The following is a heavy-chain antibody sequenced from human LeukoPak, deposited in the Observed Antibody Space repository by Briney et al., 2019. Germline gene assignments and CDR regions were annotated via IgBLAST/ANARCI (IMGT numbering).Heavy chain of an antibody. Sequence: SGPTLVKPTQTLTLTCTFSGFSLSTSGVGVGWIRQPPGKALEWLALIYWDDDKRYSPSLKSRPTITKDTSKNQVVLTMTNMDPVDTATYYCAHRRVTMVRGVIITSWFDPWGQGTLVTVSS. CDR1: GFSLSTSGVG. V-gene: IGHV2-5*02. J-gene: IGHJ5*02. CDR2: IYWDDDK. CDR3: AHRRVTMVRGVIITSWFDP. D-gene: IGHD3-10*01.